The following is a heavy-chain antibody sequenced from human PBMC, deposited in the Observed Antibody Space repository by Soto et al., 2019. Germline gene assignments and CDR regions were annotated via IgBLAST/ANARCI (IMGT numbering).Heavy chain of an antibody. CDR1: GDSFTSYG. CDR2: ISAYNGNT. J-gene: IGHJ3*02. V-gene: IGHV1-18*01. D-gene: IGHD3-22*01. CDR3: ARDWAPYYYDSSGPHNDAFDI. Sequence: ASVKVSCEACGDSFTSYGISWVRQAPGQGLEWMGWISAYNGNTNYAQKLQGRVTMTTDTSTSTAYMELRSLRSDDTAVYYCARDWAPYYYDSSGPHNDAFDIWRQGTMVTVSS.